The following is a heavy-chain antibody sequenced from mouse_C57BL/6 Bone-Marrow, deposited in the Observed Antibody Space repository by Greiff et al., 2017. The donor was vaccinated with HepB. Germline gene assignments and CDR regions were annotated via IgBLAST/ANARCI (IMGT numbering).Heavy chain of an antibody. CDR2: IDPANGNT. CDR1: GFNIKNTY. V-gene: IGHV14-3*01. Sequence: VQLQQSVAELVRPGASVKLSCTASGFNIKNTYMHWVKQRPEQGLEWIGRIDPANGNTKYAPKFQGKATITADTSSNTAYLQLSSLTSEDSAVYFCGGYYTEDYFDYWGQGTTLTVSS. J-gene: IGHJ2*01. D-gene: IGHD2-12*01. CDR3: GGYYTEDYFDY.